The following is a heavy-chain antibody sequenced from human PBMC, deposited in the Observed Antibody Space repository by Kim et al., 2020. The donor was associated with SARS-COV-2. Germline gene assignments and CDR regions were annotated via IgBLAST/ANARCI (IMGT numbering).Heavy chain of an antibody. CDR1: GFTFSDYY. Sequence: GGSLRLSCAASGFTFSDYYMSWIRQAPGKGLEWVSYISSSGSTIYYADSVKGRFTISRDNAKNSLYLQMNSLRAEDTAVYYCFLRALEYYYGMDVWGQGTTVTVSS. CDR2: ISSSGSTI. D-gene: IGHD1-1*01. V-gene: IGHV3-11*01. J-gene: IGHJ6*02. CDR3: FLRALEYYYGMDV.